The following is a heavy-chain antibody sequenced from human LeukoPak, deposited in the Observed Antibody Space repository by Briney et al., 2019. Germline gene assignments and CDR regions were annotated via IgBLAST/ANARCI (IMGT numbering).Heavy chain of an antibody. J-gene: IGHJ6*02. D-gene: IGHD5-24*01. CDR3: ARGAGEMATIGYYGMDV. Sequence: GASVKVSCKASGYTFSSYGITWVRQAPGQGLEWMGWINTYNGNTNYAQKLQGRVTMTTDTSTSTAYMELRSLRSDDTAVYYCARGAGEMATIGYYGMDVWGQGTTVTVSS. CDR1: GYTFSSYG. CDR2: INTYNGNT. V-gene: IGHV1-18*01.